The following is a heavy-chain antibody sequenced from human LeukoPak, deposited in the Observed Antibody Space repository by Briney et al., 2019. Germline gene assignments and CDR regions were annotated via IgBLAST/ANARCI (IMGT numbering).Heavy chain of an antibody. D-gene: IGHD4-23*01. Sequence: PGGSLRLSCAASGFTFSSYAMSWVRQAPGKGLEWVSAISGSGGSTYYADSVKGRFTIPRDNSKNTLYLQMNSLRAEDTAVYYCAKESYQRGVHDYGGNDEDYWGQGTLVTVSS. CDR2: ISGSGGST. CDR1: GFTFSSYA. J-gene: IGHJ4*02. CDR3: AKESYQRGVHDYGGNDEDY. V-gene: IGHV3-23*01.